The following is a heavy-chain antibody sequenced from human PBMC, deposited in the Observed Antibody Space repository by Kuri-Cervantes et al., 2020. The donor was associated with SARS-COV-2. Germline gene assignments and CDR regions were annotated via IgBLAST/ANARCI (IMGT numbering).Heavy chain of an antibody. CDR2: IKKDGGEK. D-gene: IGHD3-3*01. V-gene: IGHV3-7*01. Sequence: GESLKISCAASGFTFSSYWMSWVRQAPGKGLEWVANIKKDGGEKYYVDSVKGRFTISRDNAKNSLYLQMNSLRAKDTAVYYCAREYDFWRTFDYWGQGTLVTVSS. J-gene: IGHJ4*02. CDR3: AREYDFWRTFDY. CDR1: GFTFSSYW.